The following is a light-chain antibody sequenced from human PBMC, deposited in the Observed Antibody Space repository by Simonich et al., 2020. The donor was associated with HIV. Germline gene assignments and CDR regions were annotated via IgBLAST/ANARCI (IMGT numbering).Light chain of an antibody. CDR3: QQYYNYRT. CDR2: KAS. CDR1: QSISSW. J-gene: IGKJ1*01. V-gene: IGKV1-5*03. Sequence: DIQMTQSPSNLSASVGDRVTITCRASQSISSWLAWYQQKPGKAPKLLIYKASSLERGVPTRFRGSGFGTEFTLTIRSLQPDEFATNYCQQYYNYRTFGQGTKVEIK.